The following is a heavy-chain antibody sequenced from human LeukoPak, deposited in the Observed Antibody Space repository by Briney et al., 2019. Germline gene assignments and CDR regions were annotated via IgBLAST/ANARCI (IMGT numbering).Heavy chain of an antibody. CDR2: IYSGGST. CDR3: ARDYYGSGSYYTLLYYYYYMDV. CDR1: GFTVSSNY. Sequence: GGSLRLSCAASGFTVSSNYMSWVRQAPGKGLEWVSVIYSGGSTYYADSVKGRFTISRDNSKNTLYLQMNSLRAEDTAVYYCARDYYGSGSYYTLLYYYYYMDVWGKGTTVTISS. D-gene: IGHD3-10*01. J-gene: IGHJ6*03. V-gene: IGHV3-53*01.